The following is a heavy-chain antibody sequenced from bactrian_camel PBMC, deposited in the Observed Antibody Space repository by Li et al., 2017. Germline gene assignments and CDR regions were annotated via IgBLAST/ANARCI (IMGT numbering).Heavy chain of an antibody. CDR2: IYTGGSPA. CDR1: GFTFSDYY. Sequence: QVQLVESGGGLVQPGGSLTLSCAASGFTFSDYYMNWVRQAPGKGLEWASNIYTGGSPADYSDSVKGRFTISQDHAKNVLYLQMNSLKPEDTAVYYCTAVSGYWGQGTQVTVS. D-gene: IGHD3*01. J-gene: IGHJ6*01. V-gene: IGHV3S6*01. CDR3: TAVSGY.